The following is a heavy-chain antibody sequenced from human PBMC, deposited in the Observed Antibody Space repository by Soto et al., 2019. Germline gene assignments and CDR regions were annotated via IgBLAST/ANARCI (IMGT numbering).Heavy chain of an antibody. Sequence: VSVKVSCKVSGYTLTELSMHWVRQAPGKGLEWMGGFDPEDGETIYAQKFQGRVTMTEDTSTDTAYMELSSLRSEDTAVYYCATRSSSWYRGVWFDPWGQGALVTGSS. CDR1: GYTLTELS. CDR3: ATRSSSWYRGVWFDP. J-gene: IGHJ5*02. CDR2: FDPEDGET. V-gene: IGHV1-24*01. D-gene: IGHD6-13*01.